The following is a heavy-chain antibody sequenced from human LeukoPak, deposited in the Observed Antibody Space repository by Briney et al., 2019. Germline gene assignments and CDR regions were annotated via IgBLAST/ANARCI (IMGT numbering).Heavy chain of an antibody. J-gene: IGHJ3*02. D-gene: IGHD1-7*01. CDR1: GFTFSSYE. V-gene: IGHV3-48*03. Sequence: PGGSLRLSCAVSGFTFSSYEMNWVRQAPGKGLEWVSYISSSGSTIYYADSVKGRFTISRDNAKNSLYLQMNSLRAEDTAVYYCARWSQPYNWNYWGHRPVGAFDIWGQGTMVTVSS. CDR3: ARWSQPYNWNYWGHRPVGAFDI. CDR2: ISSSGSTI.